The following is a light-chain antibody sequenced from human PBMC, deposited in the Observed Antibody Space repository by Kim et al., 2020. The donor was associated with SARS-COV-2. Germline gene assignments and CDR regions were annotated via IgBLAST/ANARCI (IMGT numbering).Light chain of an antibody. CDR2: DVS. J-gene: IGLJ3*02. CDR1: SSDVGGYNY. V-gene: IGLV2-14*03. Sequence: QYALTQPASVSGSPGQSITISCTGTSSDVGGYNYVSWYQQHPGKAPKLMIYDVSNRPSGVSNRFSDSKSGNTASLTISGLQAEDEADYYCSSYTSSSTRVFGGGTQLTVL. CDR3: SSYTSSSTRV.